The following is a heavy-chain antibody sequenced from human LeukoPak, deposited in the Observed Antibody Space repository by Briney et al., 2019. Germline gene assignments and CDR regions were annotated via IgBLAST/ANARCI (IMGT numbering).Heavy chain of an antibody. J-gene: IGHJ6*02. CDR3: ARETRSYCSGGSCYSSYYYYYGMDV. D-gene: IGHD2-15*01. CDR2: IYYSGST. Sequence: SETLSLTCTVSGGSTSSGGYYWSWIRQHPGKGLEWIGYIYYSGSTYYNPSLKRRVTISVDTSKNQFSLKLSSVTAADTAVYYCARETRSYCSGGSCYSSYYYYYGMDVWGQGTTVTVSS. V-gene: IGHV4-31*03. CDR1: GGSTSSGGYY.